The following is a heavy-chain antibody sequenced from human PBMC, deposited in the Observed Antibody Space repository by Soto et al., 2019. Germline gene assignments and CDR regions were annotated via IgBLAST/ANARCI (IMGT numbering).Heavy chain of an antibody. CDR2: LDPSDSYR. D-gene: IGHD1-1*01. Sequence: EVQLVQSGAEVKKPGESLTISCKGSGYKFIGYWISWVRQMPGKGLEWVGGLDPSDSYRSYSPSFQGHVTISVDKSISTAYLQWRSLQASDTAKYYCVRHGNGTPYYFDFWGRGTLVPVSS. CDR1: GYKFIGYW. V-gene: IGHV5-10-1*03. CDR3: VRHGNGTPYYFDF. J-gene: IGHJ4*02.